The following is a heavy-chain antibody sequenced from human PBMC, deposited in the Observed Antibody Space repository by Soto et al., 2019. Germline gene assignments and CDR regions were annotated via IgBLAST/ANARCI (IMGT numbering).Heavy chain of an antibody. J-gene: IGHJ4*02. CDR3: AASYYDFWSGSPRPPVDY. D-gene: IGHD3-3*01. V-gene: IGHV4-38-2*01. CDR1: GYSISSGYY. CDR2: IYHSGST. Sequence: SETLSLTCAVSGYSISSGYYWGWIRQPPGKGLEWIGSIYHSGSTYYNPSLKSRVTISVDTSKNQFSLKLSSVTAADTAVYYCAASYYDFWSGSPRPPVDYWGQGTLVTVSS.